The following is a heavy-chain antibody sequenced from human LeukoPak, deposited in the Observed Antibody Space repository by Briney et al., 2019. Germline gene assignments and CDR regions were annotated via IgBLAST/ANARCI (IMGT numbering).Heavy chain of an antibody. Sequence: GGSLRLSCAASGFSFSRHWMSWVRQAPGKGLEWVANIKQDGSEKYYVDSVKGRFTISRDNAKNSLYLQMNSLRAEDTAVYFCARATRTVMADIGGFDYWGQGILVSVSS. CDR1: GFSFSRHW. CDR2: IKQDGSEK. D-gene: IGHD5-18*01. V-gene: IGHV3-7*01. J-gene: IGHJ4*02. CDR3: ARATRTVMADIGGFDY.